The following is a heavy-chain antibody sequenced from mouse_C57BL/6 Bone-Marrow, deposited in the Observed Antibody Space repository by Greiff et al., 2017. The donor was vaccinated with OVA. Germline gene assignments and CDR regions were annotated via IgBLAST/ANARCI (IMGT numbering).Heavy chain of an antibody. V-gene: IGHV5-9*01. CDR1: GFSFSSYT. J-gene: IGHJ2*01. D-gene: IGHD2-2*01. Sequence: DVMLVESGGGLVKPGGSLKLSCAASGFSFSSYTMSWVRQTPEKRLEWVATSSGGGGNTYYPDSVKGRITITRDTAKNTLYLQMSSLRSEDTALNYCARRWLRRWYYFDYWGQGTTLTVSS. CDR3: ARRWLRRWYYFDY. CDR2: SSGGGGNT.